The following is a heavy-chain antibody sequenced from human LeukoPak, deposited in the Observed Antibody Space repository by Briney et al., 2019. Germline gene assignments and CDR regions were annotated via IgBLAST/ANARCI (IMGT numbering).Heavy chain of an antibody. Sequence: GGSLRLSCAASGFTFSDYYMSWIRQAPGKGLEWVSYISSSGSTIYYADSVKGRFTISRDNAKNSLYLQMNSLRAEDTAVYYCARVALGYCSGGSCSYYYYMDVWGKGTTVTVSS. CDR2: ISSSGSTI. CDR3: ARVALGYCSGGSCSYYYYMDV. D-gene: IGHD2-15*01. V-gene: IGHV3-11*01. J-gene: IGHJ6*03. CDR1: GFTFSDYY.